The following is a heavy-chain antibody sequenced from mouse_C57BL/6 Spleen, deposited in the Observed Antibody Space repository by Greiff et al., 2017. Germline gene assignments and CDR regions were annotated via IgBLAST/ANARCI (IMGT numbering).Heavy chain of an antibody. CDR2: INYDGSST. D-gene: IGHD6-1*01. V-gene: IGHV5-16*01. J-gene: IGHJ2*01. Sequence: DVHLVESEGGLVQPGSSMKLSCTASGFTFSDYYMAWVRQVPEKGLEWVANINYDGSSTYYLDSLKSRFIISRDNAKNILYLQMSSLKSEDTATYYCARGGTGPLFDYWGQGTTLTVSS. CDR3: ARGGTGPLFDY. CDR1: GFTFSDYY.